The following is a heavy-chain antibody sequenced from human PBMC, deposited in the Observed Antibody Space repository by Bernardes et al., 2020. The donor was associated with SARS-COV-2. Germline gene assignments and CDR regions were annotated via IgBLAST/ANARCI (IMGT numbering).Heavy chain of an antibody. J-gene: IGHJ4*02. Sequence: ETLSLTCTVSGGSISSYYWSWIRQPPGKGLEWIGYIYFSGSTNYNPSLKSRVTISVDTSKSQFSLRVNSVTAADTAAYYCARGNSVWSYFDYWGQGLLVTVSS. CDR3: ARGNSVWSYFDY. V-gene: IGHV4-59*01. CDR2: IYFSGST. CDR1: GGSISSYY. D-gene: IGHD6-19*01.